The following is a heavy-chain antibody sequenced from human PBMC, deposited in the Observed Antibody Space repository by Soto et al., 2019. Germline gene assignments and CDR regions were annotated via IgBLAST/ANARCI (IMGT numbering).Heavy chain of an antibody. Sequence: PGGSLRLSCAASGFTFSYYYMSWIRQAPGKGLEWVSYISSSSSYTNYADSVKGRFTISRDNAKNSLYLQMNSLRAEDTAVYYCARVGRWYSSSWPFDYWGQGTLVTVS. CDR3: ARVGRWYSSSWPFDY. J-gene: IGHJ4*02. V-gene: IGHV3-11*06. CDR1: GFTFSYYY. D-gene: IGHD6-13*01. CDR2: ISSSSSYT.